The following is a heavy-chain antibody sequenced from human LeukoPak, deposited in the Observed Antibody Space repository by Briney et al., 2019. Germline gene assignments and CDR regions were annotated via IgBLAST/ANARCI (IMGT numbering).Heavy chain of an antibody. CDR3: ARHREMATITYYYYYMDV. Sequence: PSETLSLTCTVSGGSISSYYWSWIRQPPGKGLEWIGYIYTSGSTNYNPSLKSRVTISVDTSKNQFSLKLSSVTATDTAVYYCARHREMATITYYYYYMDVWGKGTTVTVSS. D-gene: IGHD5-24*01. J-gene: IGHJ6*03. CDR1: GGSISSYY. CDR2: IYTSGST. V-gene: IGHV4-4*09.